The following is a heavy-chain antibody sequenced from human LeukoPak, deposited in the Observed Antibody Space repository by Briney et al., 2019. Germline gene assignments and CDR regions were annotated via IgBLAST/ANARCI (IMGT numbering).Heavy chain of an antibody. D-gene: IGHD6-19*01. Sequence: GGSLRLSCAASGFTFSSYSMNWVRQAPGKGLEWASSISSSSSYIYYADSVKGRFTISRDNAKNSLYLQMNSLRAEDTAVYYCARALDGIWYFDLWGRGTLVTVSS. CDR1: GFTFSSYS. V-gene: IGHV3-21*01. CDR2: ISSSSSYI. CDR3: ARALDGIWYFDL. J-gene: IGHJ2*01.